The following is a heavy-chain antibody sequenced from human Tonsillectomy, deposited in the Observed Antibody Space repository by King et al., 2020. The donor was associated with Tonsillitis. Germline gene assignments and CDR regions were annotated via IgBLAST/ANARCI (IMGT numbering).Heavy chain of an antibody. Sequence: QVQLVESGAEVKKPGASVKVSCKASGYTFTSYGISWVRQAPGQGLEWMGWISAYNGNTNYAQKLQGRVTMTTDTSTSTAYMELRSLSSDDTAMYYCASDQDGTVVTRLDYWGQGTLVTVSS. CDR3: ASDQDGTVVTRLDY. V-gene: IGHV1-18*01. J-gene: IGHJ4*02. CDR1: GYTFTSYG. D-gene: IGHD4-23*01. CDR2: ISAYNGNT.